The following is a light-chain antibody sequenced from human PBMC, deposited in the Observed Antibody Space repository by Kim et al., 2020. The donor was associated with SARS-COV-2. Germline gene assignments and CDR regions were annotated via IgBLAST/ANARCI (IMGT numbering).Light chain of an antibody. CDR3: CSYAGDYSFV. Sequence: GQSVALACTGTGSDVGAFHFVSWYQQHPGKAPKLIISDVTTRPSGVPDRFSGSKSVNAASLTISGLQAEDEAEYYCCSYAGDYSFVFGTGTKVTVL. CDR2: DVT. J-gene: IGLJ1*01. V-gene: IGLV2-11*03. CDR1: GSDVGAFHF.